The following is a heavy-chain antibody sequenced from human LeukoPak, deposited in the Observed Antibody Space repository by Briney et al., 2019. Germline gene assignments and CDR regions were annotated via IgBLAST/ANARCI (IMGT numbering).Heavy chain of an antibody. Sequence: PGGSLRLSCAASGFTFSSYAMSWVRQAPGKGLEWVSAISGSGGSTYYADSVKGRFTISRDNSKNTLYLQMNSLRAEDTAVYYCAKDSFRWTSSWSDLFDYWGQGTLVTVSS. CDR3: AKDSFRWTSSWSDLFDY. V-gene: IGHV3-23*01. D-gene: IGHD6-13*01. J-gene: IGHJ4*02. CDR1: GFTFSSYA. CDR2: ISGSGGST.